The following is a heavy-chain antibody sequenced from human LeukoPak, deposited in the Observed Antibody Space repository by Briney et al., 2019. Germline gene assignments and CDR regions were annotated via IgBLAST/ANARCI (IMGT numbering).Heavy chain of an antibody. J-gene: IGHJ3*02. V-gene: IGHV1-24*01. CDR3: ATGYYYGSGIDAFDI. Sequence: GASVKVSCKVSGYTLTELSMHWVRQAPGKGLEWMGGFDPEDGETIYAQKFQGRVTMTEDTSTDTAYMELSSLRSEDTAVYYCATGYYYGSGIDAFDIWGQGTMVTVSS. D-gene: IGHD3-10*01. CDR2: FDPEDGET. CDR1: GYTLTELS.